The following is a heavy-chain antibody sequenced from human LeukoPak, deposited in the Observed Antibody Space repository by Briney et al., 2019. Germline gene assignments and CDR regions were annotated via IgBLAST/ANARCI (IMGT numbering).Heavy chain of an antibody. CDR2: ISGSGGST. J-gene: IGHJ6*02. Sequence: GGSLRLSCAASGFTFSSYAMSWVRQAPGKGLEWVSAISGSGGSTYYADSVKGRFTISRDNSKNTLYLQMNSLRAEDTAVYYCAKFINPSGGSCYWCYYYYGMDVWGQGTTVTVSS. CDR1: GFTFSSYA. V-gene: IGHV3-23*01. CDR3: AKFINPSGGSCYWCYYYYGMDV. D-gene: IGHD2-15*01.